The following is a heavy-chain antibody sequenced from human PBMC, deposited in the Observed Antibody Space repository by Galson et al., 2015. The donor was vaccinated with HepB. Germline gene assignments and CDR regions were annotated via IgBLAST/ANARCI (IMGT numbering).Heavy chain of an antibody. J-gene: IGHJ4*02. Sequence: SLRLSCAASGFTFSRYSMNWVRQAPGKGLEWVPVIWGSGSTIYYADSVKGRFTISRDNSKNTVYLQMNSLRVEDTAVYYCAKDYSPDSGYDIDDWGQGTLVTVSS. CDR2: IWGSGSTI. CDR3: AKDYSPDSGYDIDD. V-gene: IGHV3-23*01. D-gene: IGHD5-12*01. CDR1: GFTFSRYS.